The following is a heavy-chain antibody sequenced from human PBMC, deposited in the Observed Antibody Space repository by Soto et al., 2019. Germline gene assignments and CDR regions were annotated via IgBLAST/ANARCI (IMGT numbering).Heavy chain of an antibody. D-gene: IGHD2-8*01. V-gene: IGHV4-30-2*01. CDR1: GGSISTGAYS. CDR2: IYHSGSA. Sequence: QLQLQESGSGLVKPSQTLSLTCAVSGGSISTGAYSWSWIRQPPGNGLEWIGYIYHSGSAYYNPSRKSRVTMSVDRSKNQFSLKLSSVTAADTAVYYCARGKWSSPEDYWGQGPLVTVSS. CDR3: ARGKWSSPEDY. J-gene: IGHJ4*02.